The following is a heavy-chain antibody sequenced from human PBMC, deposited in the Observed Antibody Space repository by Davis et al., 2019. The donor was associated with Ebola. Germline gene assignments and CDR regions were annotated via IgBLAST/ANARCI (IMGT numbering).Heavy chain of an antibody. CDR1: GFTFSSYG. V-gene: IGHV3-30*02. CDR3: AKGTVATTYYYFDY. D-gene: IGHD5-12*01. CDR2: IWYDGSNK. J-gene: IGHJ4*02. Sequence: PGGSLRLSCAASGFTFSSYGMHWVRQAPGKGLEWVAVIWYDGSNKYYADSVKGRFTISRDNSKNTLYLQMNSLRAEDTAVYYCAKGTVATTYYYFDYWGQGTLVTVSS.